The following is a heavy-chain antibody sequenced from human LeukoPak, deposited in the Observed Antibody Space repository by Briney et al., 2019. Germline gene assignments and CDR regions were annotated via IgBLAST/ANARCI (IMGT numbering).Heavy chain of an antibody. CDR2: ISGSGGST. D-gene: IGHD1-14*01. J-gene: IGHJ4*02. V-gene: IGHV3-23*01. CDR1: GFTFSSYG. CDR3: AKDKDHRLDYFDY. Sequence: GGSLRLSCAASGFTFSSYGMSWVRQAPGKGLEWVSAISGSGGSTYYADSVKGRFTISRDNAKNSLYLQMNSLRAEDTAFYYCAKDKDHRLDYFDYWGQGTLVTVSS.